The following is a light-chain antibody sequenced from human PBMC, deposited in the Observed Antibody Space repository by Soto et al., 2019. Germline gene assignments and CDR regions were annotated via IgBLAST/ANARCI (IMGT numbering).Light chain of an antibody. V-gene: IGKV3-20*01. Sequence: EIVLTQSPGTLSLSPGERATLSCGASQSVYSNFLAWYQQKPGQAPRLLIYGASRRATGIPDRFSGSASGTDFTLTISRLEPEDFAMYYCQQYGVSWTFGQGTKVEIK. CDR2: GAS. J-gene: IGKJ1*01. CDR3: QQYGVSWT. CDR1: QSVYSNF.